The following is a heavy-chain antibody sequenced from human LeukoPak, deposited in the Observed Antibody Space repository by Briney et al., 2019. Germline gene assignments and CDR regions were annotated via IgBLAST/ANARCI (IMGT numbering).Heavy chain of an antibody. V-gene: IGHV3-53*01. CDR3: ARDQPDYGGTGIDY. CDR2: NYSGWCH. J-gene: IGHJ4*02. Sequence: GGSLKLLWGASGFNLSSHYKRWVRQAPGEGVEWVSVNYSGWCHYYAGSVKGRFTISRDNSKNTLYLQMNSLRAEDTAVYYCARDQPDYGGTGIDYWGQGTLVTVPS. CDR1: GFNLSSHY. D-gene: IGHD4-23*01.